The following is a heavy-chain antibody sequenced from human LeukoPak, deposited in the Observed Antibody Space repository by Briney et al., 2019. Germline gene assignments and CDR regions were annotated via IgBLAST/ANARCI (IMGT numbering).Heavy chain of an antibody. CDR1: GYTFTSYD. CDR3: ARYSDFWNGYRFWFFDL. V-gene: IGHV1-8*01. CDR2: MNPNSGNT. Sequence: GASVKVSCKASGYTFTSYDINWVRQATGQGLEWMGWMNPNSGNTGYAQKFQGRVTMTRDTSISTVYMELSSLRYDDTAVYYCARYSDFWNGYRFWFFDLWGRGTLVTVSS. J-gene: IGHJ2*01. D-gene: IGHD3/OR15-3a*01.